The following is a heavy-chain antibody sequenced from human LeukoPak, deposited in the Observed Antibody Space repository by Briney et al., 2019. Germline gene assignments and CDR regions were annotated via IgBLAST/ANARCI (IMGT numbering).Heavy chain of an antibody. V-gene: IGHV3-21*01. D-gene: IGHD6-13*01. CDR2: ISSSSSYI. CDR3: ATYAGIAAAGTPDY. Sequence: GGSLRLSCAASGFTFSSYSMNWVRQAPGKGLEWVSSISSSSSYIYYADSVKGRFTISRDNAKNSLYLQMNSLRAEDTAVYYCATYAGIAAAGTPDYWGQGTLVTVSS. CDR1: GFTFSSYS. J-gene: IGHJ4*02.